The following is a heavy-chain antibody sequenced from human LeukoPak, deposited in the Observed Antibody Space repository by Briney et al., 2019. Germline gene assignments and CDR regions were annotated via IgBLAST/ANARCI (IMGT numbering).Heavy chain of an antibody. CDR1: GNTSTGYY. CDR2: ITPNSGGT. Sequence: ASVKVSCKASGNTSTGYYMHWVRQAPGQGLEWRGWITPNSGGTNYAQKFQGRVTMTRDTSISTAYMELSRLRSDDTAVYYCARTPPAAGTAYYYYYMDVWGKGTTVTISS. V-gene: IGHV1-2*02. CDR3: ARTPPAAGTAYYYYYMDV. J-gene: IGHJ6*03. D-gene: IGHD6-13*01.